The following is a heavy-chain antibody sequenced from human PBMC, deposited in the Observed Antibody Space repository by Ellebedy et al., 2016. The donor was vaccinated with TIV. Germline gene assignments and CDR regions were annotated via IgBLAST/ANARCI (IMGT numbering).Heavy chain of an antibody. Sequence: GESLKISCKGSGYPFTSYWIGWVRQMPGKGLEWMGIIYPGDSDTRYSPSFQGQVTISANVSISTAYLQWRSLKASDTAMYYCARSLRSDYWGQGTLVTVSS. CDR2: IYPGDSDT. CDR3: ARSLRSDY. V-gene: IGHV5-51*01. CDR1: GYPFTSYW. J-gene: IGHJ4*02.